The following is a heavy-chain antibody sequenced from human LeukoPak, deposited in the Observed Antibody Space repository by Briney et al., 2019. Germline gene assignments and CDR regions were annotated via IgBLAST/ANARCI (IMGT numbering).Heavy chain of an antibody. CDR2: IYYTGST. D-gene: IGHD1-14*01. V-gene: IGHV4-59*01. CDR3: ARGTYNTSPPDL. Sequence: PSETLSLTCTVSGVSIRSNYWSWVRKPPGKGLEWVGYIYYTGSTKYNPSLKSRVTISVDTSRSQFSLKLSSVTAADTAVYYCARGTYNTSPPDLWGQGTMVTVSS. CDR1: GVSIRSNY. J-gene: IGHJ3*01.